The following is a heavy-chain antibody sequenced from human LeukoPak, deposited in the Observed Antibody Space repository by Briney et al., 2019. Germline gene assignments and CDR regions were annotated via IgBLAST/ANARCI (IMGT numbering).Heavy chain of an antibody. CDR2: ISPYNGDT. J-gene: IGHJ4*02. CDR1: GYTFTGYG. D-gene: IGHD3-10*01. V-gene: IGHV1-18*01. CDR3: ARLLWFGKPYFDY. Sequence: GASVKLSCKASGYTFTGYGFSWVRQAPGQGLEWIGWISPYNGDTKFAQKLQGRVTMTTDTSTRTALMELRSLRSDDTAVYYCARLLWFGKPYFDYWGQGTLVTVSS.